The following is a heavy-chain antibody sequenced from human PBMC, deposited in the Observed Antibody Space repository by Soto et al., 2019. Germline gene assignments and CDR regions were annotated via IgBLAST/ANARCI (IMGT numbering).Heavy chain of an antibody. V-gene: IGHV1-46*02. D-gene: IGHD1-26*01. J-gene: IGHJ4*02. CDR3: ARGPEDSDVPRWDY. CDR2: INLRGGTT. CDR1: GYNFNQYY. Sequence: QVQLMQSGAEVRKPGASVRLSCETSGYNFNQYYIHWVRQAPGQGLEWMGIINLRGGTTEYAHKFRGRVTVTGDTSTKTAYMELRSLRSEDTAMYFCARGPEDSDVPRWDYGGQGTLVTVSS.